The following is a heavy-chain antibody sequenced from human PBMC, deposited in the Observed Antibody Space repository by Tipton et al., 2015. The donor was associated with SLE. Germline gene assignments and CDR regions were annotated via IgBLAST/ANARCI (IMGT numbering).Heavy chain of an antibody. J-gene: IGHJ2*01. CDR3: ARRSVYYGSGSYYNYWYFDL. Sequence: TLSLTCTVSGGSISSSSYYWGWIRQPPGKGLEWIGSIYYSGSTYYNPSLKSRVTIPVDTSKNQFSLKLSSVTAADTAVYYCARRSVYYGSGSYYNYWYFDLWGRGTLVTVSS. CDR2: IYYSGST. D-gene: IGHD3-10*01. V-gene: IGHV4-39*01. CDR1: GGSISSSSYY.